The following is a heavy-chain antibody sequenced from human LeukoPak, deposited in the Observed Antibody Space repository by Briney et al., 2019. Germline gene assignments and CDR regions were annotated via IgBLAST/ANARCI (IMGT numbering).Heavy chain of an antibody. CDR3: TRAYYQAFDI. Sequence: GGSLRLSCAASGFTFSSYWMHWVGQAPGKGLVWVSRINTEGSSTSYADSVKGRFTISRDNAKTTLYLQMNSLRAEDTAVYYCTRAYYQAFDIWGQGTMVTVSS. V-gene: IGHV3-74*01. D-gene: IGHD2-2*01. J-gene: IGHJ3*02. CDR1: GFTFSSYW. CDR2: INTEGSST.